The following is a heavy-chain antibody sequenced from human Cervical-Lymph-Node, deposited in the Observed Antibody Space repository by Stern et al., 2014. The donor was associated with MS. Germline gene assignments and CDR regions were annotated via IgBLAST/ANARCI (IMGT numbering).Heavy chain of an antibody. Sequence: VQLVESGPGLVKPSQTLSLTCTVSGGSISSGGYYWSWIRQHTGKGLEWIGYIYYSGSTYYNPSLKSRVTISVDTSKNQFSLKLSSVTAADTAVYYCARVRFLEWLSEGYFDYWGQGTLVTVSS. CDR1: GGSISSGGYY. J-gene: IGHJ4*02. D-gene: IGHD3-3*01. CDR3: ARVRFLEWLSEGYFDY. CDR2: IYYSGST. V-gene: IGHV4-31*03.